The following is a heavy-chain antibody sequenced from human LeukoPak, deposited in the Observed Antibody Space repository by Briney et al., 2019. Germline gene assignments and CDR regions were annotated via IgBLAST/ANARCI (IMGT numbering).Heavy chain of an antibody. CDR1: GGTFSSYA. J-gene: IGHJ4*02. CDR3: ARDTPYCGGDCYRVFDY. CDR2: IIPMFGTA. V-gene: IGHV1-69*13. Sequence: SVKVSCKASGGTFSSYAISWVRQAPGQGLEWMGGIIPMFGTADYAQKFQGRVTITADESTSTAYMELSSLRSEDTAVYYCARDTPYCGGDCYRVFDYWGQGTLVTVSS. D-gene: IGHD2-21*02.